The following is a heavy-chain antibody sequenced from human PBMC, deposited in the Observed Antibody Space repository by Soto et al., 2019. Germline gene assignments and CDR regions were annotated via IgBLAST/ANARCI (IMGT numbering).Heavy chain of an antibody. D-gene: IGHD2-2*01. V-gene: IGHV4-39*01. CDR2: LYSSGST. CDR1: GGAISSNSYY. Sequence: QLQLQESGPGLVKPSETLSLTCTVSGGAISSNSYYWAWIRQPPGKGLEWIAYLYSSGSTYYNPSLKSLVSITVDTTKSQSALKLNSVTAADTAVYYCTRMAPSSISRYYLDYGGQGTLVTVSS. CDR3: TRMAPSSISRYYLDY. J-gene: IGHJ4*02.